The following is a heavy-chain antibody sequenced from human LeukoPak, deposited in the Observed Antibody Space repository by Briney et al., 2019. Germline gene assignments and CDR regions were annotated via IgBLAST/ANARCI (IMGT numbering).Heavy chain of an antibody. CDR2: IKQDGNEN. Sequence: GGSLRLSCAASGFTFTTYWMSWVRQAPGKGLERVANIKQDGNENYYVDSVKDRFTISRDNAKNSLYLQMNSLRAEDTAVYYCARVTSSGFLGAFDIWGQGTMVTVSS. J-gene: IGHJ3*02. D-gene: IGHD6-19*01. CDR3: ARVTSSGFLGAFDI. V-gene: IGHV3-7*01. CDR1: GFTFTTYW.